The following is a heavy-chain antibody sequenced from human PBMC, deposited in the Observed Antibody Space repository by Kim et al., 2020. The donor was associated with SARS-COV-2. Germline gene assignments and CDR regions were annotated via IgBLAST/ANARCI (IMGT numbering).Heavy chain of an antibody. J-gene: IGHJ4*02. CDR2: ISAYNGNT. D-gene: IGHD2-21*02. V-gene: IGHV1-18*01. Sequence: LEWMGWISAYNGNTNYAQKFQGRVTMTRDTSTSTAYMELRSLRSDDTAVYYCARDLGCGYDCIGRYFDYWGQGTLVTVSS. CDR3: ARDLGCGYDCIGRYFDY.